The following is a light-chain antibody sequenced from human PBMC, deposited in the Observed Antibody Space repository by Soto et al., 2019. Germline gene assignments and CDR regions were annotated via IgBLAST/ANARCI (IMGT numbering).Light chain of an antibody. CDR3: QKYGSSPLFT. Sequence: EIVLTQSPGTLSLSPGERATLSCRASQSVSSSYLAWYQQKPGQAPRLLIYGASIRATGIPDRFSGRGSGIDFSLTISRLATEDSAVYYCQKYGSSPLFTFGPGTKVDI. V-gene: IGKV3-20*01. J-gene: IGKJ3*01. CDR1: QSVSSSY. CDR2: GAS.